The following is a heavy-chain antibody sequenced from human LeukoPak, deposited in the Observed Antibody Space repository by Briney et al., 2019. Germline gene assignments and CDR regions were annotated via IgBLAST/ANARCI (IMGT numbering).Heavy chain of an antibody. CDR2: IYPGDSDT. CDR1: GWLFTRYW. D-gene: IGHD3-3*01. V-gene: IGHV5-51*01. CDR3: ARHEDGVNWFDP. J-gene: IGHJ5*02. Sequence: GGALEISWQGPGWLFTRYWIAWVREMPGKGQEWVGIIYPGDSDTRYSPSSQGQVTISADKSISTAYLQCSSLKASDTAMYYCARHEDGVNWFDPWGQGTLVTVSS.